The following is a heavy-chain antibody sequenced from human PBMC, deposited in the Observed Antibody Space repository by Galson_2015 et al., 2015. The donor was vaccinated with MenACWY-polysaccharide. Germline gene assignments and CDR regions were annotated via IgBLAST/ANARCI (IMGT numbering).Heavy chain of an antibody. D-gene: IGHD3-16*01. Sequence: RIDWDDDTYYRTSLKTRLTISKDTSKNQVVLTMTNMDPVDTATYYCARIRSYGGFDYWGQGTLVTVSS. J-gene: IGHJ4*02. V-gene: IGHV2-70*10. CDR2: IDWDDDT. CDR3: ARIRSYGGFDY.